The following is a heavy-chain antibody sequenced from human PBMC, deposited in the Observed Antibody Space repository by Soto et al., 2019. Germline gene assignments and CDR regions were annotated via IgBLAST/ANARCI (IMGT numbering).Heavy chain of an antibody. Sequence: QVQLVQSGAEVKKPGSSVKVSCKASGGTFSSYAISWVRQAPGQGLEWMGGIIPIFGTANYAQKFQGRVTITADESTSTANREGSSLRSEDTAVYYCARVVVAVADYYGMDVWGQGPTVTVSS. D-gene: IGHD2-15*01. V-gene: IGHV1-69*01. CDR1: GGTFSSYA. J-gene: IGHJ6*02. CDR2: IIPIFGTA. CDR3: ARVVVAVADYYGMDV.